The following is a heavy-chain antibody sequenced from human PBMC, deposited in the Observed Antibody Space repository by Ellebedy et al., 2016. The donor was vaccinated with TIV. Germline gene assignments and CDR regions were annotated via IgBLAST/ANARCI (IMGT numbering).Heavy chain of an antibody. V-gene: IGHV3-21*04. CDR3: ARGVPGTSFVDF. Sequence: GESLKISXVASGFTFSSYSMNWVRQAPGKGLEWVSSISSSGNYIFYADSVKGRFTISRDNSNNTASLQMDSLRIDDTGLFYCARGVPGTSFVDFWGQGTLVAVSS. CDR2: ISSSGNYI. J-gene: IGHJ4*02. CDR1: GFTFSSYS. D-gene: IGHD6-19*01.